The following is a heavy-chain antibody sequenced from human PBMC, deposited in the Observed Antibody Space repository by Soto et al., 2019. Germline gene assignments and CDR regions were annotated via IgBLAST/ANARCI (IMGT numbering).Heavy chain of an antibody. Sequence: QVQLVQSGAEVKKPGSSVKVSCKASGGTFSSYAISWVRQAPGQGLEGWGGIIPIFGTANYAQKFQGRVTITADESTSTAYMELSSLRSEDTAVYYCARPRGYCSSTSCYFFYWGQGTLVTVSS. CDR1: GGTFSSYA. CDR2: IIPIFGTA. J-gene: IGHJ4*02. V-gene: IGHV1-69*01. CDR3: ARPRGYCSSTSCYFFY. D-gene: IGHD2-2*01.